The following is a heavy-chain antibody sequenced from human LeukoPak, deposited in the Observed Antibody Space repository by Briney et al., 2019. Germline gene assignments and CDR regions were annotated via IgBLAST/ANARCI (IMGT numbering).Heavy chain of an antibody. CDR2: IIPIFGTA. D-gene: IGHD3-22*01. Sequence: GASVKVSCKASGGTFSSYAISWVRQAPGQGLEWMGRIIPIFGTANYAQKFQGRVTITTNESTSTAYMELSSLRSEDTAVYYCATAGGSSGYHNFDYWGQGTLVTVSS. CDR3: ATAGGSSGYHNFDY. CDR1: GGTFSSYA. J-gene: IGHJ4*02. V-gene: IGHV1-69*05.